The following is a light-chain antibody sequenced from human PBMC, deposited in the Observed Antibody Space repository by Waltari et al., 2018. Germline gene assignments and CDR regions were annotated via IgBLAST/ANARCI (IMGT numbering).Light chain of an antibody. CDR1: QSVSSN. Sequence: EIVMTQSPATLSVSPGERATLSCRASQSVSSNLAWYQQKPGQAPRLLIDGASIRATGIPARFSGSGSGTEFTLTISILQSEDFAVYYCQQYNNWPITFGQGTRLEIK. V-gene: IGKV3D-15*03. CDR3: QQYNNWPIT. CDR2: GAS. J-gene: IGKJ5*01.